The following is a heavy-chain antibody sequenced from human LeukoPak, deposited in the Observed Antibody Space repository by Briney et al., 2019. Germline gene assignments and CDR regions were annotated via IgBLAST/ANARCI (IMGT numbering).Heavy chain of an antibody. CDR1: GFTFSSYS. CDR2: ISSSSSTI. J-gene: IGHJ4*02. CDR3: ASGATAGSLYY. D-gene: IGHD6-13*01. Sequence: GGSLRLSCAASGFTFSSYSINWVRQAPGKGLEWVSYISSSSSTIYYADSVKGRFTISRDNAKNSLYLQMNSLRAEDTAVYYCASGATAGSLYYWGQGTLVTVSS. V-gene: IGHV3-48*01.